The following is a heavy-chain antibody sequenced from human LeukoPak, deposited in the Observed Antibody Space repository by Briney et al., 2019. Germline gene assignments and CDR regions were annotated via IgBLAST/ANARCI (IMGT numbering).Heavy chain of an antibody. D-gene: IGHD6-19*01. CDR1: AFTFSSSA. CDR2: ISSDGGNT. J-gene: IGHJ4*02. CDR3: ARDAARYGSGWYYDF. Sequence: GGSLRLSCATSAFTFSSSAMSWVRQAPGKGLEWVSAISSDGGNTYYADSVKGRFTISRDNPRNTLYLQMNSLRAEDTAVYYCARDAARYGSGWYYDFWGQGTLVTVSS. V-gene: IGHV3-23*01.